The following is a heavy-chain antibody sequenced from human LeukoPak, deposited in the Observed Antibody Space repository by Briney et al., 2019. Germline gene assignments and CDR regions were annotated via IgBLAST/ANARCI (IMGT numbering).Heavy chain of an antibody. CDR3: ARHSSSTSSEVDY. CDR1: GGSISSSSYY. V-gene: IGHV4-39*01. J-gene: IGHJ4*02. D-gene: IGHD2-2*01. CDR2: IYYSGSP. Sequence: PSETLSLTCTVSGGSISSSSYYWGWIRQPPGKGLEWIGSIYYSGSPYYNPSLKSRVTISVDTSKNQFSLKLRSVTAADTAVYYCARHSSSTSSEVDYWGQGTLVTVSS.